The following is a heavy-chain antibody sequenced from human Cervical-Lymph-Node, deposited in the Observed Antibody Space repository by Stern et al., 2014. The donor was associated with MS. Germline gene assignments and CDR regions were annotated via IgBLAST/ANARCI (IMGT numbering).Heavy chain of an antibody. CDR3: ARLTYYYDSSGYVPLDY. J-gene: IGHJ4*02. CDR2: IYWNDDK. Sequence: QVTLRESGPTLVKPTQTLTLNCTFSGFSLSTSGVGVGWIRQPPGKALEWLGLIYWNDDKRYNASLQSRLTTTKDTSKNQVVLTMTNMDPVDTATYYCARLTYYYDSSGYVPLDYWGQGTLVTVSS. CDR1: GFSLSTSGVG. D-gene: IGHD3-22*01. V-gene: IGHV2-5*01.